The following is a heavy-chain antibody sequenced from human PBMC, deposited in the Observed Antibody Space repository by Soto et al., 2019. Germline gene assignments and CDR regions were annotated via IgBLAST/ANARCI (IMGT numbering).Heavy chain of an antibody. V-gene: IGHV3-23*01. Sequence: EVQLLESGGGLVQPGGSLRLTCAASGFTFSTYAMSWVRQAPGKGREWVSIIGDSGSTTVYADSVKGRFTISRDNSKTTLYLQMNSLTAEDTAVYYCAKHFVNGEIDYWGQGTLVTVSS. CDR1: GFTFSTYA. J-gene: IGHJ4*02. D-gene: IGHD3-10*01. CDR3: AKHFVNGEIDY. CDR2: IGDSGSTT.